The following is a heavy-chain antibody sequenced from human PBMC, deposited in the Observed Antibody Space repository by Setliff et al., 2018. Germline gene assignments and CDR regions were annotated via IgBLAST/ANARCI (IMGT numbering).Heavy chain of an antibody. CDR2: ISTSSSTT. J-gene: IGHJ6*03. D-gene: IGHD3-22*01. CDR3: ARLALTGYDSSGYYYALDCYYYMDV. CDR1: GFTFSSHG. Sequence: GGSLRLSCVASGFTFSSHGMTWVRLAPGKGLEWISYISTSSSTTYNADSVKGRFTISRDNANHSLYLQMNSLRAEDTAVYYCARLALTGYDSSGYYYALDCYYYMDVWGKGTTVTVSS. V-gene: IGHV3-48*01.